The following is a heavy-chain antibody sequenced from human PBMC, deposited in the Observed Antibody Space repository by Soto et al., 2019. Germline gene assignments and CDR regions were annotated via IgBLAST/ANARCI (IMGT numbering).Heavy chain of an antibody. CDR1: GGSISSYY. CDR3: ARSVYYYDSSGYYYWFDP. D-gene: IGHD3-22*01. J-gene: IGHJ5*02. Sequence: SETLSLTCTVSGGSISSYYWSWIRQPPGKGLEWIGYIYYSGSTNYNPSLKSRVTISVDTSKNQFSLKLSSVTAADTAVYYCARSVYYYDSSGYYYWFDPWGQGTLVTVSS. V-gene: IGHV4-59*01. CDR2: IYYSGST.